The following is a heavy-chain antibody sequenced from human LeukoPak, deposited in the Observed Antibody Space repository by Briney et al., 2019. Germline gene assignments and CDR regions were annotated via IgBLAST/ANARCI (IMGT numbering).Heavy chain of an antibody. J-gene: IGHJ5*02. D-gene: IGHD2-2*01. CDR3: ERSDCSSSTCYLRRSWFDP. V-gene: IGHV3-21*01. CDR1: GFTISNYD. CDR2: ISTSSRYI. Sequence: PGGSLRLSCAASGFTISNYDMNWVRQAPGKGLEWVSSISTSSRYIYYKDSVRGRFTISRDDAKNSLYLEMNSLRAEDKAVYYCERSDCSSSTCYLRRSWFDPWGQGTLVTVSS.